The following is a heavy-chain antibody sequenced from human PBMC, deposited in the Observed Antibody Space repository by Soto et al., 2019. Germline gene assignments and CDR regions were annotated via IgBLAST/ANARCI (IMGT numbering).Heavy chain of an antibody. V-gene: IGHV3-33*01. J-gene: IGHJ6*02. CDR3: ARDDCSGGSCYYGMDV. D-gene: IGHD2-15*01. Sequence: GGSLRLSCAASGFTFSSYGMHWVRQAPGKGLEWVAVIWYDGSNKYYADSVKGRFTISRDNSKNTLYLQMNSLRAEDTAVYYCARDDCSGGSCYYGMDVWGQGTTVTVSS. CDR2: IWYDGSNK. CDR1: GFTFSSYG.